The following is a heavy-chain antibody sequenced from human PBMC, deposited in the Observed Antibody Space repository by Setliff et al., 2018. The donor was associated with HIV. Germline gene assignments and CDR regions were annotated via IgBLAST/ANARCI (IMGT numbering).Heavy chain of an antibody. Sequence: KPSETLSLTCTVSGGSISSGGYYWAWIRQPPGKGLEWIGTIYYSGSTYYNPSLKSRATISVDTSKNQFSLNLSSVTAADTAVYYCARGVNFDYWGQGTQVTVSS. CDR2: IYYSGST. CDR1: GGSISSGGYY. CDR3: ARGVNFDY. V-gene: IGHV4-39*01. J-gene: IGHJ4*02. D-gene: IGHD3-3*01.